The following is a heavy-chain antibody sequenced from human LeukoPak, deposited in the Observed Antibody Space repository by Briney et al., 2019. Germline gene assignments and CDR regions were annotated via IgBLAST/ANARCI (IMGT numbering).Heavy chain of an antibody. Sequence: ASVKVSCKASVYTFTSYYMHWVRQSPGQGLEWMGIINPSGGSTSYAQKFQGRVTMTRDTSTSTVYMELSSLRSEDTAVYYCARSRLYFYDSSGYYDYWSQGTLVTVSS. CDR1: VYTFTSYY. CDR3: ARSRLYFYDSSGYYDY. CDR2: INPSGGST. V-gene: IGHV1-46*01. J-gene: IGHJ4*02. D-gene: IGHD3-22*01.